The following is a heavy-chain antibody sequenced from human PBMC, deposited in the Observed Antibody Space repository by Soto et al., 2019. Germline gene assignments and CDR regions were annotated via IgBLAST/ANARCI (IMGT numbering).Heavy chain of an antibody. Sequence: PGGSLRLSCAASGFTFSSYAMSWVRQAPGKGLEWVSAISGSGGSTYYADSVKGRFTISRDNSKNTLYLQMNSLRAEDTAVYYCAKDDQMGHTFDWYFDLRGRGTLVTVSS. CDR3: AKDDQMGHTFDWYFDL. V-gene: IGHV3-23*01. CDR2: ISGSGGST. CDR1: GFTFSSYA. J-gene: IGHJ2*01. D-gene: IGHD2-8*01.